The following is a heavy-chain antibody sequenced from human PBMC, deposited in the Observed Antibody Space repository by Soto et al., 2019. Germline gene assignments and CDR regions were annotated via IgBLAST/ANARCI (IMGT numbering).Heavy chain of an antibody. CDR2: IYYSGST. Sequence: SETLSLTCTVSGGSISSYYWSWIRQPPGKGLEWIGYIYYSGSTNYNPSLKSRVTISVDTSKNQFSLKLSSVTAADTAVYYCARHEGLSSWYEFDYWGQGTLVTVSS. CDR3: ARHEGLSSWYEFDY. D-gene: IGHD6-13*01. J-gene: IGHJ4*02. CDR1: GGSISSYY. V-gene: IGHV4-59*08.